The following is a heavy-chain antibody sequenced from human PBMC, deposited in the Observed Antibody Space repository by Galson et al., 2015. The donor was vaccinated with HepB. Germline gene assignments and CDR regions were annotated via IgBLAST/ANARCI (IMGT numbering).Heavy chain of an antibody. Sequence: ETLSLTCAVSGVSISGGQYYWGWIRQSPTKGLDWIGSIYFGGRTYFSPSFQSRVAMSVDTSKNRCSLTLRSVTAADTAVYYCSKPLVLNGRFTPGVGPFHIWGHGTMVTVSA. D-gene: IGHD2-8*01. J-gene: IGHJ3*02. CDR1: GVSISGGQYY. CDR2: IYFGGRT. V-gene: IGHV4-39*01. CDR3: SKPLVLNGRFTPGVGPFHI.